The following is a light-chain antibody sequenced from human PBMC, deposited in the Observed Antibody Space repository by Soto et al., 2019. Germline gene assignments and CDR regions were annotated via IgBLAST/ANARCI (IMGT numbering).Light chain of an antibody. J-gene: IGKJ3*01. CDR1: QSVSSSF. Sequence: EIVLTQSPGTLSLSPGERATLSCRASQSVSSSFLAWYPQKPGQAPRLLIYGASSRATGIPDRFSGSGSGTDFTLTISRLEPEDFAVYYCQQYGSSLFTFGSGTKVDIK. V-gene: IGKV3-20*01. CDR2: GAS. CDR3: QQYGSSLFT.